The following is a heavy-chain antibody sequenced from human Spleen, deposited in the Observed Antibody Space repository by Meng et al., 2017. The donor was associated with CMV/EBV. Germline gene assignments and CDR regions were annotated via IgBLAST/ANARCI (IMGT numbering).Heavy chain of an antibody. CDR2: INPTSGDT. Sequence: VKVSCKASGYTFTGYYFHWVRQAPGQGLEWMGYINPTSGDTNSAQKFQGRVTMTRVTSISTAYMELSSLRSDDTAVYYCARTHSFWSGYYSVRFDPWGQGTLVTVSS. CDR3: ARTHSFWSGYYSVRFDP. CDR1: GYTFTGYY. V-gene: IGHV1-2*02. J-gene: IGHJ5*02. D-gene: IGHD3-3*01.